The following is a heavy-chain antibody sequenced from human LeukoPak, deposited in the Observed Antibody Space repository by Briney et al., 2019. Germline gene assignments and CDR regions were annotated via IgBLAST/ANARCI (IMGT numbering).Heavy chain of an antibody. CDR3: VRDDGGYCSGGSCYVAEYFQH. D-gene: IGHD2-15*01. V-gene: IGHV1-18*04. Sequence: GASVKVSCKASGYTFTSYGISWVRQAPGQGLEWMGWISAYNGNTNYAQKLQGRVTMTTDTSTSTACMELRSLRSDDTAVYYCVRDDGGYCSGGSCYVAEYFQHWGQGTLVTVSS. CDR2: ISAYNGNT. CDR1: GYTFTSYG. J-gene: IGHJ1*01.